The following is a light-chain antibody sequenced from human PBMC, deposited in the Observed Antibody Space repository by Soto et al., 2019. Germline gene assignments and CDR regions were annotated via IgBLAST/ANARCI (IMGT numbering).Light chain of an antibody. V-gene: IGKV3-20*01. CDR2: GAS. CDR1: QSLSSRQ. Sequence: VVTQAPRTLSLSPGDRSTLSCWASQSLSSRQLAWYQQKPGQAPRLLIFGASNRATGIPARFRGSGSGTDFTLTITRLEPEDFAVYYCQQYSHSLVTCGGGTKVDIK. J-gene: IGKJ4*01. CDR3: QQYSHSLVT.